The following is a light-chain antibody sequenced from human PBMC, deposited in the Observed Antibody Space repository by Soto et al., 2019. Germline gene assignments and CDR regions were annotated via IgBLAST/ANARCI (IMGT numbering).Light chain of an antibody. CDR2: EIS. Sequence: QSALTQPASVSGSLGRSITISCTGTSSDVGVYDFVSWYQQHPGKGPKLLIYEISNRPSGLSNLFSGSKSGNTASLTISGLQADDEADYYCSSYTTSATLVFGGGTKLTVL. V-gene: IGLV2-14*01. J-gene: IGLJ3*02. CDR1: SSDVGVYDF. CDR3: SSYTTSATLV.